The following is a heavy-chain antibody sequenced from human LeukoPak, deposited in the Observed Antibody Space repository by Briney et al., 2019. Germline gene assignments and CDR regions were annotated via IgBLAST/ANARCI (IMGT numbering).Heavy chain of an antibody. V-gene: IGHV3-74*01. CDR3: ARGKEPVAGSLSHFDY. D-gene: IGHD6-19*01. CDR2: IKSDGSST. Sequence: QPGGSLRLSCVASGFTFSNYWMHWVRQAPGKGLVWVSRIKSDGSSTNYADSVKGRFTIYRENAKKSLYMQMKSLRAEDTAVYYCARGKEPVAGSLSHFDYWGQGTLVTVSS. CDR1: GFTFSNYW. J-gene: IGHJ4*02.